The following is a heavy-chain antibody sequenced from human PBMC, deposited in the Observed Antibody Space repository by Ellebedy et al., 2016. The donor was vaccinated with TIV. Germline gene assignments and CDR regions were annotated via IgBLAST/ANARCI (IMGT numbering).Heavy chain of an antibody. V-gene: IGHV4-59*01. CDR1: GFTFSSYT. CDR3: ARENYDVLTGSFFGFDY. Sequence: ESLKISCAASGFTFSSYTMNWVRQAPGKGLEWIGYIHHSGSTNYSPSLKSRVTISVDTSKSRFSLKLSSVTAADTAVYYCARENYDVLTGSFFGFDYWGQGTLVTVSS. J-gene: IGHJ4*02. D-gene: IGHD3-9*01. CDR2: IHHSGST.